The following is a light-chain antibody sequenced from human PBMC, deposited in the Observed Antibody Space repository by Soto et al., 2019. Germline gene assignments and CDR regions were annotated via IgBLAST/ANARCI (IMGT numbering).Light chain of an antibody. CDR1: QTINNK. Sequence: IEMTTSPSTMTASLGDRVPITCGASQTINNKLAWYQKKPGKAPKLLIYDGYTLESGVPSRFSGSGSGTEFTLTISGLQSEDFAVYYCQQYYIWPQLTFGGGTKMDIK. CDR3: QQYYIWPQLT. V-gene: IGKV1-5*01. J-gene: IGKJ4*01. CDR2: DGY.